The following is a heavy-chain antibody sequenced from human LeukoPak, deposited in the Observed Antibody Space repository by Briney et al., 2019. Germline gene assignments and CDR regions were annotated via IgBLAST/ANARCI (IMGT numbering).Heavy chain of an antibody. CDR3: ARIALRYEMPGIEYYYYGMDV. CDR2: IIPILGIA. V-gene: IGHV1-69*02. CDR1: GGTFSSYT. D-gene: IGHD3-9*01. J-gene: IGHJ6*02. Sequence: SVKVSCKASGGTFSSYTISWVRQAPGQGLEWMGRIIPILGIANYAQKFQGGVTITADKSTSTAYMELSSLRSEDTAVYYCARIALRYEMPGIEYYYYGMDVWGQGTTVTVSS.